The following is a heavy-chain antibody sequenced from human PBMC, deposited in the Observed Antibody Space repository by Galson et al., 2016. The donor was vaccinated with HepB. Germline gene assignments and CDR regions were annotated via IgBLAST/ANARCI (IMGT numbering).Heavy chain of an antibody. CDR3: AREVWRNYYGSGSYYEIDY. J-gene: IGHJ4*02. CDR1: GYTFTSYA. CDR2: VSAYSGNT. Sequence: QSGAEVKEPGASVKVSCKASGYTFTSYAISWVRQAPGQGLEWVGWVSAYSGNTNYTQKVQDRVTMTTDTSTSTAYMELRSLSSDDTAVYYCAREVWRNYYGSGSYYEIDYWGQGTLVTVSS. V-gene: IGHV1-18*01. D-gene: IGHD3-10*01.